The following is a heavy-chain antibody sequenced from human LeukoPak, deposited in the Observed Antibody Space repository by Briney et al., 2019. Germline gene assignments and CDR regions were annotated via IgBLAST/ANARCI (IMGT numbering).Heavy chain of an antibody. D-gene: IGHD3-10*01. Sequence: PGGSLRLSCAASGFTFSSYAMSWVRQAPGKGLEWVSTISGNSDSTYYADSVKGRFTISRDNFKNTLYLQMNSLRAEDTAVYYCAKGGWSREYWFDPWGQGTLVTVSS. V-gene: IGHV3-23*01. CDR3: AKGGWSREYWFDP. CDR1: GFTFSSYA. CDR2: ISGNSDST. J-gene: IGHJ5*02.